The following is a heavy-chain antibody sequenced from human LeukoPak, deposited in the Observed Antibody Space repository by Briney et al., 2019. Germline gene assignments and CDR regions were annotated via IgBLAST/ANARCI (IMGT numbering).Heavy chain of an antibody. CDR2: IFYTGNT. CDR1: GGSISKYY. J-gene: IGHJ6*04. Sequence: SETLSLTCTVSGGSISKYYWSWIRHPPGKGLEWIGYIFYTGNTNYNPFLNSRVTISVDTSKNQFSLRLSSVTAADTAVYYCAKGGTYYYYGMDVWGKGTTVTVSS. D-gene: IGHD3-16*01. CDR3: AKGGTYYYYGMDV. V-gene: IGHV4-59*01.